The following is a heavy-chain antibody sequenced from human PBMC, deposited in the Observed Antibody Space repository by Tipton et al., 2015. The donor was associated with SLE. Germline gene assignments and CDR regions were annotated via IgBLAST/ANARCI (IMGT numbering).Heavy chain of an antibody. D-gene: IGHD3-3*01. V-gene: IGHV3-9*01. CDR1: GFTFDNYA. CDR2: ISVNTNIV. CDR3: AKGDRITIFGVVLDN. J-gene: IGHJ4*02. Sequence: SLRLSCATSGFTFDNYAMHWVRQAPGKGLEWVAGISVNTNIVAYAGSVKGRFTISRDSTKNSLYLQTTSLRADDTALYYCAKGDRITIFGVVLDNWGQGSQVTVSS.